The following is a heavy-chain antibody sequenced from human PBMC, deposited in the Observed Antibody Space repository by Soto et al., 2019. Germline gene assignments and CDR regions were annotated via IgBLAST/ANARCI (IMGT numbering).Heavy chain of an antibody. J-gene: IGHJ4*02. D-gene: IGHD5-12*01. Sequence: PSETLSLTCTVSGGSISSSSYYWGWIRQPPGKGLEWIGYIYYSGSTNYNPSLKSRVTISVDTSKNQFSLKLSSVTAADTAVYYCARSRYSGYDSLDYWGQGTLVTVYS. CDR3: ARSRYSGYDSLDY. V-gene: IGHV4-61*05. CDR2: IYYSGST. CDR1: GGSISSSSYY.